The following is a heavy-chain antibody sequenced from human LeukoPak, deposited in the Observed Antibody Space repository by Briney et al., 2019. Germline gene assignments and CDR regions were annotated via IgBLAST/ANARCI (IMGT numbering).Heavy chain of an antibody. CDR2: ISSDGSKK. V-gene: IGHV3-30*04. J-gene: IGHJ6*02. CDR1: GFTFSSYS. Sequence: GGSLRLSCAASGFTFSSYSMHWVRQAPGKGLEWVAIISSDGSKKYYADSVKGRFTISRDNAKNSLYLQMNSLRAEDTAVYYCAREAGDDIVVVPADYGMDVWGQGTTVTVSS. CDR3: AREAGDDIVVVPADYGMDV. D-gene: IGHD2-2*01.